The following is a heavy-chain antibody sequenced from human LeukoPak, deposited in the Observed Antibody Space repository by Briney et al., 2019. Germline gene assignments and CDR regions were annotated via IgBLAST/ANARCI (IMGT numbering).Heavy chain of an antibody. Sequence: PSETLSLTCSVSSGSISSYYWSWIRRPAGKGLEWIGHIDMSWSTNYNPSLKSRVTMSVDTSKNQFSLNLSSVTAADTAIYYCARELMARVSTSPLRRRSYSYMDVWGKGTTVTVSS. V-gene: IGHV4-4*07. CDR3: ARELMARVSTSPLRRRSYSYMDV. CDR2: IDMSWST. J-gene: IGHJ6*03. D-gene: IGHD5-24*01. CDR1: SGSISSYY.